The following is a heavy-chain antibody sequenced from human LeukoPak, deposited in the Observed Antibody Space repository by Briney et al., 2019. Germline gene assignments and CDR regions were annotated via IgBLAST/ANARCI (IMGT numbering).Heavy chain of an antibody. J-gene: IGHJ6*03. D-gene: IGHD2-15*01. CDR3: ARDVLAAPYYYYMDV. Sequence: GASVKVSCKASGGTFSSYAISWVRQAPGQGLEWMGGIIPIFGTANYAQKFQGRVTITTDESTSTAYMELSSLRSEDTAVYYCARDVLAAPYYYYMDVWGKGTTVTVSS. V-gene: IGHV1-69*05. CDR1: GGTFSSYA. CDR2: IIPIFGTA.